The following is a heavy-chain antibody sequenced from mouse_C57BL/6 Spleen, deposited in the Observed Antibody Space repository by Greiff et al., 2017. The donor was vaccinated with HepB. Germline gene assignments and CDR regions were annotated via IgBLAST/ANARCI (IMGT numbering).Heavy chain of an antibody. V-gene: IGHV1-82*01. CDR2: IYPGDGDT. D-gene: IGHD1-1*01. J-gene: IGHJ4*01. CDR3: ARGGTVVATDYAMDY. CDR1: GYAFSSSW. Sequence: QVQLQQSGPELVKPGASVKISCKASGYAFSSSWMNWVKQRPGKGLEWIGRIYPGDGDTNYNGKFKGKATLTADKSSSTAYMQLSSLTSEDSAVYFCARGGTVVATDYAMDYWGQRTSVTVSS.